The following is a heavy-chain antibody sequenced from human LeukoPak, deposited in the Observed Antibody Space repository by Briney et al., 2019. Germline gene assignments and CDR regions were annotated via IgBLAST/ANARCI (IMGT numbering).Heavy chain of an antibody. Sequence: ASVKVSCKASGYTFTGYYMHWVRQAPGQGLEWMGWMNPNSGNTGYAQKFQGRVTMTRNTSISTAYMELSSLRSEDTAVYYCAISYGDYFWDAFDIWGQGTMVTVSS. D-gene: IGHD4-17*01. J-gene: IGHJ3*02. CDR3: AISYGDYFWDAFDI. CDR1: GYTFTGYY. V-gene: IGHV1-8*02. CDR2: MNPNSGNT.